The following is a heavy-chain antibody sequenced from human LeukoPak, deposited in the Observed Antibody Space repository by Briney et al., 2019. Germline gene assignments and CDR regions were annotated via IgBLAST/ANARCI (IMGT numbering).Heavy chain of an antibody. Sequence: ASVKVSCKASGGTFSSYAISWVRQAPGQGLEWMGRIIPILGIANYAQKFQGRVTITADKSTRTAYMELSSLRSEDTAVYYCARDSDVAWFDPWGQGTLVTVSS. V-gene: IGHV1-69*04. D-gene: IGHD5-12*01. J-gene: IGHJ5*02. CDR3: ARDSDVAWFDP. CDR1: GGTFSSYA. CDR2: IIPILGIA.